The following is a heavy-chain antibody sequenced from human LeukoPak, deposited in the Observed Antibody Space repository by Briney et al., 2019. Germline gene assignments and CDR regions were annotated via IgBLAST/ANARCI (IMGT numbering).Heavy chain of an antibody. CDR3: AKAHAYDSSGCLDY. CDR1: GFTFDDYA. J-gene: IGHJ4*02. D-gene: IGHD3-22*01. CDR2: ISWDGVST. V-gene: IGHV3-43D*03. Sequence: PGGSLRLSCAASGFTFDDYAMHWVRQAPGKGLEWVSLISWDGVSTYYADSVKGRFTISRDNSKNSLYLQMNSLRAEDTALYYCAKAHAYDSSGCLDYWGQGTLVTVSS.